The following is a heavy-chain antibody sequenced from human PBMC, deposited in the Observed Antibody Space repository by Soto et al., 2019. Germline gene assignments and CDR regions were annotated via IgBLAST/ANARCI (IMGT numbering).Heavy chain of an antibody. V-gene: IGHV4-59*08. CDR3: ARLSPYCSSTSCYDDWFDP. J-gene: IGHJ5*02. D-gene: IGHD2-2*01. CDR1: GGSISSYY. Sequence: SETLSLTCTVSGGSISSYYWSWIRQPPGKGLEWIGHIYYSGSTNYNPSLKSRVTISVDTSKNQFSLKLSSVTAADTAVYYCARLSPYCSSTSCYDDWFDPWGQGTLVTVS. CDR2: IYYSGST.